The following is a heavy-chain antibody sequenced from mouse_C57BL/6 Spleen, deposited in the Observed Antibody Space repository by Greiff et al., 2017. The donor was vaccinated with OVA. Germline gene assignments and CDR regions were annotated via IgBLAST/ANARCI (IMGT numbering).Heavy chain of an antibody. Sequence: QVQLQQPGAELVRPGSSVKLSCKASGYTFTSYWMHWVKQRPIQGLEWIGNIDPSDSDTHYNQKFKDKATLTVDKSSSTAYMQLSSLTSEDSAVDDCARGTVVATDFDYWGQGTTLTVSS. J-gene: IGHJ2*01. CDR3: ARGTVVATDFDY. D-gene: IGHD1-1*01. V-gene: IGHV1-52*01. CDR2: IDPSDSDT. CDR1: GYTFTSYW.